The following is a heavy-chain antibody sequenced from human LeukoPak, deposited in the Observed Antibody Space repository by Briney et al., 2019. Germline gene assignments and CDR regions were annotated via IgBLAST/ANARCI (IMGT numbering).Heavy chain of an antibody. CDR1: GYTFTGYY. CDR3: ARSRGMGIRLGELSLCY. Sequence: ASVKVSCKASGYTFTGYYIHWVRQAPGQGLEWMGWINPNSGGTKYAQNFQGRVTMTRDTSISTAYMEVSRLRSDDTAVYYCARSRGMGIRLGELSLCYWGQGTLVTVSS. CDR2: INPNSGGT. V-gene: IGHV1-2*02. D-gene: IGHD3-16*02. J-gene: IGHJ4*02.